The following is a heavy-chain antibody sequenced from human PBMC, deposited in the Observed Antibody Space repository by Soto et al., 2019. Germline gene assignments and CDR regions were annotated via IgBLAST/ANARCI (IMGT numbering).Heavy chain of an antibody. CDR2: FYYTGNT. Sequence: PSETLSLTCSVSGGYISSGGNYWNWIRQHPGKGLEWIGYFYYTGNTNYNPSLKSRATISADMSENRFSLKLTSVTAADTAMYYCAREDIDESFFDYWGQGILVTVSS. V-gene: IGHV4-31*03. CDR1: GGYISSGGNY. CDR3: AREDIDESFFDY. J-gene: IGHJ4*02.